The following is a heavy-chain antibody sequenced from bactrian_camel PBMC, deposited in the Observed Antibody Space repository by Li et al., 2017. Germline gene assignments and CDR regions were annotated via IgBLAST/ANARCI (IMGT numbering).Heavy chain of an antibody. Sequence: HVQLVESGGGSVQAGGSLRLTCTPSGYTPSSPKYCMGWFRQAPGKEREGLAAIHADGSTSCADSVKGRFTISKDNAKNTLWLQMNNLKLEDTAIYYCAAAIPGGQWWMCGNTQADFDYWGQGTQVTVS. J-gene: IGHJ6*01. V-gene: IGHV3S53*01. CDR1: GYTPSSPKYC. D-gene: IGHD2*01. CDR3: AAAIPGGQWWMCGNTQADFDY. CDR2: IHADGST.